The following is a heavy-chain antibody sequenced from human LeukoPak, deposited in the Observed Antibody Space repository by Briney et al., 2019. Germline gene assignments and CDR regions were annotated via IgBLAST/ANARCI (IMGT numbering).Heavy chain of an antibody. J-gene: IGHJ3*02. D-gene: IGHD4-23*01. V-gene: IGHV4-30-4*01. CDR2: IYYSGST. CDR1: GGSISSGDYY. Sequence: SETLSLTCTVSGGSISSGDYYWSWIRQPPGKGLEWIGYIYYSGSTYYNPSLKSRVTISVDTSKNQFSLKLSSVTAADTAVYYCARGDYGGNFDAFDIWGQGTMVTVSS. CDR3: ARGDYGGNFDAFDI.